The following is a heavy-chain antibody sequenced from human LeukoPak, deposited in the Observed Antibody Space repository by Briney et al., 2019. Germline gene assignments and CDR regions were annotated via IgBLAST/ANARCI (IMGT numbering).Heavy chain of an antibody. D-gene: IGHD2/OR15-2a*01. CDR3: ARKNDFEI. V-gene: IGHV4-59*01. J-gene: IGHJ3*02. CDR1: GGSISSDH. CDR2: IYYSGRT. Sequence: PSETLSLTCSVSGGSISSDHWNWIRQTPGKGLEWIGCIYYSGRTYYNPSLKSRVTISVDMSKSQFSLRLTSVTAADTAVYYCARKNDFEIGGQGTWVTVSS.